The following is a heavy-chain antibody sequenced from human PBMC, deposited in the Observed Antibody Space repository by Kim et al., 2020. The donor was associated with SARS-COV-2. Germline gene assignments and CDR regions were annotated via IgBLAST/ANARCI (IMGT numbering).Heavy chain of an antibody. J-gene: IGHJ4*02. CDR2: ISGSSGRT. CDR1: GFTFSNYD. D-gene: IGHD6-13*01. CDR3: AKDGRSHTPGY. Sequence: GGSLRLSCAVSGFTFSNYDMSWVRQAPGKGLEWVSGISGSSGRTYYADSVKGRFTVSRDNSKNWLFLQMNSLRADDTAVYYCAKDGRSHTPGYWGQGTLVTVFS. V-gene: IGHV3-23*01.